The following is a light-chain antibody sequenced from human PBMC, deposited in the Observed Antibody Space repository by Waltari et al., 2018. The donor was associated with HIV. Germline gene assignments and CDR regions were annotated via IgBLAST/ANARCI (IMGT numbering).Light chain of an antibody. CDR1: SSNIGSNT. CDR3: AAWDDSLNGAV. J-gene: IGLJ7*01. Sequence: QSVLTQPPSASGTPGQRVTISCSGSSSNIGSNTVNWYQQLPGTAPKLLIYSNKQRPSGVPDRFSGSKSGTSASLAISGLQSEDEADYYCAAWDDSLNGAVFGGCTQLTVL. V-gene: IGLV1-44*01. CDR2: SNK.